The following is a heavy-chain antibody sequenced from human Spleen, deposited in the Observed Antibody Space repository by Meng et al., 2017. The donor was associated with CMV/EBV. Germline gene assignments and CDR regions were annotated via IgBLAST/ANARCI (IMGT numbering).Heavy chain of an antibody. J-gene: IGHJ5*02. CDR1: GGSISSFY. D-gene: IGHD3-10*01. CDR2: IYTSGST. Sequence: GPLHESGHALGKPSEPLSRTCTVSGGSISSFYWSWIRQPAGKGLEWIGRIYTSGSTNYNPSLKSRVTMSVDTSKNQFSLKLSSVTAADTAVYYCARGITMVRGVLDWFDPWGQGTLVTVSS. V-gene: IGHV4-4*07. CDR3: ARGITMVRGVLDWFDP.